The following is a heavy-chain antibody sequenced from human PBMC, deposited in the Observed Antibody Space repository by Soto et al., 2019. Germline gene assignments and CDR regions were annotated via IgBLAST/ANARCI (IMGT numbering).Heavy chain of an antibody. J-gene: IGHJ5*02. CDR1: GGSFSGYY. D-gene: IGHD3-3*01. Sequence: SETLSLTCAVYGGSFSGYYWSWIRQPPGKGLEWIGEINHSGSTNYNPSLKSRVTISVDTSKNQFSLKLSSVTAADTAVYYCARQAPRITIFGVVITNKYNWFDPWGQGTLVTVSS. V-gene: IGHV4-34*01. CDR3: ARQAPRITIFGVVITNKYNWFDP. CDR2: INHSGST.